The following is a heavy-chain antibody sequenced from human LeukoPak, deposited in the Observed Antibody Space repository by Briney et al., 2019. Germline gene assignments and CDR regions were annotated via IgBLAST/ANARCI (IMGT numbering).Heavy chain of an antibody. Sequence: GGSLRLSCAASGFTFSSYAVSWVRQAPGKGLEWVSVIYNTGSTYNADSVKGRFTISRDNSKNTLYLQMNSLRAEDTAVYYCARGGYSGYDYVDYFDYWGQGTLVTVSS. CDR1: GFTFSSYA. V-gene: IGHV3-66*02. D-gene: IGHD5-12*01. CDR2: IYNTGST. CDR3: ARGGYSGYDYVDYFDY. J-gene: IGHJ4*02.